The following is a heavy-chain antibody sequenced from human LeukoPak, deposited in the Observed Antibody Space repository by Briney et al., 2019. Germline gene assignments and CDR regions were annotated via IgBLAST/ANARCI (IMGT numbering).Heavy chain of an antibody. D-gene: IGHD3-9*01. J-gene: IGHJ4*02. CDR3: ARDAEVLRYFDWEYYFDY. CDR1: GFTLSSNS. Sequence: PGGSLRLSCAASGFTLSSNSMNWVRQAPGKGLEWVSSISSSSSYIYYADSVKGRFTISRDNAKNSLYLQMNSLRAEDTAVYYCARDAEVLRYFDWEYYFDYWGQGTLVTVSS. V-gene: IGHV3-21*01. CDR2: ISSSSSYI.